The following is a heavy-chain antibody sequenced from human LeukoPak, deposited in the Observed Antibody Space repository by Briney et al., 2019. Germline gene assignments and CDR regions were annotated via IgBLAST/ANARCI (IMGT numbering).Heavy chain of an antibody. J-gene: IGHJ6*02. CDR2: INILSNYI. V-gene: IGHV3-21*01. CDR1: GFTFSSYS. CDR3: ARETTHYDILTGLYYYYGMDV. Sequence: GGSLRLSCAASGFTFSSYSMNWVRQAPGKGLEWVSSINILSNYIYYADSVKGRFTISRDNAKNSLYLQMNSLRDEDTAVYYCARETTHYDILTGLYYYYGMDVWGQGTMVTVSS. D-gene: IGHD3-9*01.